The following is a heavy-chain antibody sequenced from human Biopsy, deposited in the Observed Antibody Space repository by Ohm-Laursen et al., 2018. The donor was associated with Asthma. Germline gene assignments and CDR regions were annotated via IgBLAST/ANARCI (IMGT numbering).Heavy chain of an antibody. Sequence: TLSLTCTVSPGSINDYYWNWIRQFPGKGLEWIGYVHSSGSTRFNPSLRSRVTVSVDTSVDQVSLKLSSVSAADTAIYYCARATSTWSQSGPHFFDHWGPGTLVTVSS. J-gene: IGHJ5*02. CDR1: PGSINDYY. V-gene: IGHV4-59*01. D-gene: IGHD6-13*01. CDR3: ARATSTWSQSGPHFFDH. CDR2: VHSSGST.